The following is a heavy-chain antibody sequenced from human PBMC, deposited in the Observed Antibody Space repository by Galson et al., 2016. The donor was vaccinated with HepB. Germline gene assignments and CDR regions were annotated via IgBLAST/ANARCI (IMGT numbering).Heavy chain of an antibody. CDR3: TRDSWYGGKARENYFDY. J-gene: IGHJ4*02. D-gene: IGHD4-23*01. CDR2: IRKKSFGGTT. V-gene: IGHV3-49*04. CDR1: GFTVGDYA. Sequence: SLRLSCAASGFTVGDYALSWVRQAPGKGLEWVGFIRKKSFGGTTDYAASVKGRFTISRDDSTNVAYLQMDSLKTEDTGVYFCTRDSWYGGKARENYFDYWGEGILVTVSS.